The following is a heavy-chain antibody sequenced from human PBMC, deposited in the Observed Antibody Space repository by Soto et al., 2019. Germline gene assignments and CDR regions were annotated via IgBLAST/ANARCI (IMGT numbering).Heavy chain of an antibody. V-gene: IGHV1-2*02. CDR1: GYSFTGYF. D-gene: IGHD2-8*01. Sequence: ASVKVSCKASGYSFTGYFTQWVRQAPGQGLEWMGWINLNSGGTNYAQKFQGRVTMTRDTSISTAYMELSRLRSDDTAVYYCARWGSTGMVYDGMDFWGRGTTVTVSS. CDR2: INLNSGGT. CDR3: ARWGSTGMVYDGMDF. J-gene: IGHJ6*02.